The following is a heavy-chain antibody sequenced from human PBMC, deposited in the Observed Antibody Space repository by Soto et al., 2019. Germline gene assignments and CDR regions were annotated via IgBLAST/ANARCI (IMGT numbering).Heavy chain of an antibody. D-gene: IGHD6-13*01. V-gene: IGHV3-23*01. J-gene: IGHJ4*02. CDR1: GLTFSSYP. CDR2: IDGGGYHT. Sequence: EDHLLESGGGLVQPGGSLRLSCAASGLTFSSYPMTWVRQAPGKGLEWVSSIDGGGYHTYYADSVKGRFTISRDNSKNTLYLQMNSLGADDTAVYYCATLGPAAGAPYWGQGTLVTVSS. CDR3: ATLGPAAGAPY.